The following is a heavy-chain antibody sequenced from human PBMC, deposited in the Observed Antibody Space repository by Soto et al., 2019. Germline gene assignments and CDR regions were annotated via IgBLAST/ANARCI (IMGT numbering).Heavy chain of an antibody. D-gene: IGHD3-16*02. V-gene: IGHV3-23*01. CDR1: GFTFSSYA. J-gene: IGHJ6*02. CDR3: AKDRYLADYYYGMDV. CDR2: ISGSGGST. Sequence: GGSLRLSCAASGFTFSSYAMSWVRQAPGKGLEWVSAISGSGGSTYYADSVKGRFTISRDNSKNTLYLQMNSLRAEDTAVYYCAKDRYLADYYYGMDVWGQGTTVTVSS.